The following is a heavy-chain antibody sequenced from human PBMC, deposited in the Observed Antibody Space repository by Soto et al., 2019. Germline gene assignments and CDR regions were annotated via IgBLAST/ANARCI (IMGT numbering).Heavy chain of an antibody. J-gene: IGHJ4*02. CDR2: IRNKANSYTT. D-gene: IGHD2-21*01. Sequence: EVHLVESGGGLVQPEGSLRLSCAASGFTFSDHYMDWVRQAPGKGLEWVGRIRNKANSYTTEYAASVKGRFTISRDDSRNSLYLQMNSLKTEDTAMYYCTRAGILTTLYYFDYWGQGTLVTVSS. CDR1: GFTFSDHY. CDR3: TRAGILTTLYYFDY. V-gene: IGHV3-72*01.